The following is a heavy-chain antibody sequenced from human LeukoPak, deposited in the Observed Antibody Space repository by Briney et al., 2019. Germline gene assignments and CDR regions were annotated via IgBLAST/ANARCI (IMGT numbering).Heavy chain of an antibody. Sequence: GGSLRLSCAASGFTFNSNTMQWVRQAPGKGLEYVSAISGDGGTTYYANSVKGRFTISRDNSKNTLYLQMGGLRGEGLGVYYCARVQADGSGDYWGQGTLVTVSS. CDR1: GFTFNSNT. D-gene: IGHD5-24*01. CDR3: ARVQADGSGDY. V-gene: IGHV3-64*01. CDR2: ISGDGGTT. J-gene: IGHJ4*02.